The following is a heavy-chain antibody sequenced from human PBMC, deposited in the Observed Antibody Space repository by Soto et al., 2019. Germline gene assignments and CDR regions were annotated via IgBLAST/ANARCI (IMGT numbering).Heavy chain of an antibody. J-gene: IGHJ2*01. CDR2: INHSGST. Sequence: SETLSLTCAVYGGSFSGYYWSWIRQPPGKGLEWIGEINHSGSTNYNPSLKSRVTISVDTSKNQSSLKLSSVTAADTAVYYCARATYDILTGYYRWTYWYFDLWGRGTLVTVSS. D-gene: IGHD3-9*01. V-gene: IGHV4-34*01. CDR3: ARATYDILTGYYRWTYWYFDL. CDR1: GGSFSGYY.